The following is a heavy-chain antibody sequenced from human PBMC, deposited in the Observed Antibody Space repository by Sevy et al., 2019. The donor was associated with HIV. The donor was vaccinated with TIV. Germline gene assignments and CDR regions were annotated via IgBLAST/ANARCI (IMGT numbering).Heavy chain of an antibody. D-gene: IGHD3-22*01. CDR2: IWYDGSNK. CDR1: GFTFSSYG. V-gene: IGHV3-33*01. Sequence: GGCLRLSCAASGFTFSSYGMHWVRQAPGKGLEWMAVIWYDGSNKYYADSVKGRFTISRDNSKNTLYLQMNSLRAEDTAVPCCARDGGDGYYFRAFDIWGQGTMVTVSS. CDR3: ARDGGDGYYFRAFDI. J-gene: IGHJ3*02.